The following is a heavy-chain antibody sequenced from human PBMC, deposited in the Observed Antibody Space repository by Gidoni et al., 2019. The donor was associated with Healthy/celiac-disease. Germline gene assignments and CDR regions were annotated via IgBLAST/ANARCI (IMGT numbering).Heavy chain of an antibody. CDR1: GGPFSSYA. D-gene: IGHD3-22*01. V-gene: IGHV1-69*01. CDR3: ATPGFSMIAGYFDY. J-gene: IGHJ4*02. Sequence: QVQLVQSGAEVKKPGSSVKVSCKASGGPFSSYAISWVRQAPGQGLEWMGGIIPIFGTANYAQKFQGRVTITADESTSTAYMELSSLRSEDTAVYYCATPGFSMIAGYFDYWGQGTLVTVSS. CDR2: IIPIFGTA.